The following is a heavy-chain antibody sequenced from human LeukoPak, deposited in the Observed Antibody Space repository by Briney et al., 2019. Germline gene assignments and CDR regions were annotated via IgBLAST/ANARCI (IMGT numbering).Heavy chain of an antibody. J-gene: IGHJ4*02. CDR3: ARDRGGKGSDY. Sequence: SETLSLTCTVSGGSIGSSTYYWGWIRQPPGKGLEWIGSIYYSGRTYYNPSLKSRVTISLDTSKNQFSLKLSSVTAADTAVYYCARDRGGKGSDYWGQGTLVTVSS. V-gene: IGHV4-39*07. D-gene: IGHD4-23*01. CDR2: IYYSGRT. CDR1: GGSIGSSTYY.